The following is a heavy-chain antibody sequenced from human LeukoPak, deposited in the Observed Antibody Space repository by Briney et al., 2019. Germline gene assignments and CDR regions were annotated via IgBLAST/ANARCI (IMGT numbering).Heavy chain of an antibody. CDR2: IDPNSGGT. J-gene: IGHJ4*02. CDR3: ARGGGYSWFDY. Sequence: GASVKVSCKVSGYSFTAHFIHWVRQAPGQGLEWMGWIDPNSGGTNCAQKFQGRVTMTRDTSVSAVYMELSSLRSDDTAVYYCARGGGYSWFDYWGQGTLVTVSS. V-gene: IGHV1-2*02. CDR1: GYSFTAHF. D-gene: IGHD5-18*01.